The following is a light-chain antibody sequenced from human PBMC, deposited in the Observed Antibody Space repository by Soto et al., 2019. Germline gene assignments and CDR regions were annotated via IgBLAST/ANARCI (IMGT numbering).Light chain of an antibody. V-gene: IGLV2-14*01. CDR2: EVS. CDR1: SFDVGAYNY. CDR3: ISYTTQSTSV. Sequence: QSVLTQPASVSGSPGQSITISCTGTSFDVGAYNYVSWYQQYPGKAPKLIISEVSNRPSGVSNRFSGSKSGNTASLTISGLQAEDEADYYCISYTTQSTSVFGTGTKVTVL. J-gene: IGLJ1*01.